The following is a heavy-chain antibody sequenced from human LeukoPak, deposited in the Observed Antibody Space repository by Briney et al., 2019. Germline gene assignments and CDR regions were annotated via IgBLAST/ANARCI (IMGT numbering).Heavy chain of an antibody. J-gene: IGHJ4*02. V-gene: IGHV4-61*02. D-gene: IGHD6-19*01. CDR1: GGSISSGDYY. CDR2: IDTSGST. Sequence: SETLSLTCTVSGGSISSGDYYWSWIRQPAGKGLEWIGRIDTSGSTNYNPSLKGRVTMSVDTSKNQFSLKLSSVTAADTAVYYCARERPGIAVAGRGYYFDYWGQGTLVTVSS. CDR3: ARERPGIAVAGRGYYFDY.